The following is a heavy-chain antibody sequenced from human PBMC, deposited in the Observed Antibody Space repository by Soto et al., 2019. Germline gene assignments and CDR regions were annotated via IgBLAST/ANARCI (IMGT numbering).Heavy chain of an antibody. CDR2: IYYSGST. J-gene: IGHJ6*02. CDR3: ARDGSSSWGEYYYYGMDV. D-gene: IGHD6-13*01. CDR1: GGSISSSSYY. Sequence: QLLESGPGLVKPSETLSLTCTVSGGSISSSSYYWGWIRQPPGKGLEWIGSIYYSGSTYYNPSLKSRVTISVDTSKNQFSLKLSSVTAADTAVYYCARDGSSSWGEYYYYGMDVWGQGTTVTVSS. V-gene: IGHV4-39*02.